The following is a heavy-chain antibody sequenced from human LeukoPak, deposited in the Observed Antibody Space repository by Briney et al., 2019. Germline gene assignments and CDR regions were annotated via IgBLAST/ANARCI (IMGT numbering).Heavy chain of an antibody. CDR1: GSSFTSYW. J-gene: IGHJ6*03. V-gene: IGHV5-51*01. D-gene: IGHD3-22*01. Sequence: GESLKISCKGSGSSFTSYWIGWVRQMPGKGLEWMGIIYPGDSDTRYSPSFQGQVTISADKSISTAYLQWSSLKASDTAMYYCARHRYYDSSGYYPNLYYYYYYYMDVWGKGTTVTVSS. CDR3: ARHRYYDSSGYYPNLYYYYYYYMDV. CDR2: IYPGDSDT.